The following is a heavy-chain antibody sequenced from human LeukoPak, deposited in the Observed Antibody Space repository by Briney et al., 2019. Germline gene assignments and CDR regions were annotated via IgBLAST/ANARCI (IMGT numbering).Heavy chain of an antibody. D-gene: IGHD5-24*01. CDR3: ARGVDGYNTNYFDY. CDR1: GGSVSSGSYY. J-gene: IGHJ4*02. V-gene: IGHV4-61*01. CDR2: IYNSVRT. Sequence: PSETLSLTCIVSGGSVSSGSYYWSWIRQPPGKGLEWIGYIYNSVRTNYNPSLKSRVTISVDTSKNQLSLKLSSVTAADTAVYYCARGVDGYNTNYFDYWGQGTLVTVSS.